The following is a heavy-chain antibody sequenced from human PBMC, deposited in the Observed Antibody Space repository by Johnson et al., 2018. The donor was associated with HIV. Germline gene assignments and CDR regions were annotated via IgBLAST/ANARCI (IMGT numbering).Heavy chain of an antibody. J-gene: IGHJ3*02. Sequence: VQLVVSGGDLVQPGGSLRLSCAASGFTFSTYGMSWVRQAPGKGLEWVSIISDGGGTTYYADSVKGRFTISRDNSKNTLYLQMNSLRAEDTAVYYCAKCDGADCYYDAFDIWGQGTMVTVSS. CDR3: AKCDGADCYYDAFDI. V-gene: IGHV3-23*04. CDR2: ISDGGGTT. D-gene: IGHD2-21*02. CDR1: GFTFSTYG.